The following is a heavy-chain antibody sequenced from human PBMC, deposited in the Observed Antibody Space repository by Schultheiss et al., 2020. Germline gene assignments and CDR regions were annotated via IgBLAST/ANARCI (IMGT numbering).Heavy chain of an antibody. Sequence: GGSLRLSCAASGFTFSSYGMHWVRQAPGKGLEWVAVISYDGSNKYYADSVKGRFTISRDNSKNTLYLQMNSLRAEDTAVYYCARDGGGSYLGDWGQGTMVTGSS. CDR1: GFTFSSYG. CDR3: ARDGGGSYLGD. D-gene: IGHD1-26*01. V-gene: IGHV3-30*03. J-gene: IGHJ3*01. CDR2: ISYDGSNK.